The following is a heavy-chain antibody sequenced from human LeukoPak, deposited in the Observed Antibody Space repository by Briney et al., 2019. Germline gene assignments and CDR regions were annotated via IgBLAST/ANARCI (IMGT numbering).Heavy chain of an antibody. Sequence: PAGSLRLSCAGSGVTFSSYSMNWVRQAPGKGQEWVSSISYTSSYILYADSVKGRFTISRDNAKNTLFLQMNSLRAEDTAVYYCAREGLYGDYAGHWGQGTLVTVAS. D-gene: IGHD4-17*01. CDR2: ISYTSSYI. J-gene: IGHJ4*02. V-gene: IGHV3-21*01. CDR3: AREGLYGDYAGH. CDR1: GVTFSSYS.